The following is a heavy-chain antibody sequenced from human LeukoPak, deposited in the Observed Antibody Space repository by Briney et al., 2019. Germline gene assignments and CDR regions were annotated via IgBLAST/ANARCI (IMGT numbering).Heavy chain of an antibody. D-gene: IGHD3-10*01. J-gene: IGHJ4*02. Sequence: GGSLRLSCAASGFTFSSYAMNWVRQAPGKGLEWVSAISGSGGATYYADSVKGRFTMSRDNSKNTLYQQMNSLRAEDTAVYYCAKGAYYHGSGRYFDYWGQGTLVTVSS. CDR2: ISGSGGAT. V-gene: IGHV3-23*01. CDR3: AKGAYYHGSGRYFDY. CDR1: GFTFSSYA.